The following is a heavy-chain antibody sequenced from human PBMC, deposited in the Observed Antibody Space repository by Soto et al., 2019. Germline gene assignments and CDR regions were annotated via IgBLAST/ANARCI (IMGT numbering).Heavy chain of an antibody. CDR2: IYYSGST. D-gene: IGHD3-10*02. V-gene: IGHV4-31*03. CDR3: AKGLQSPNYDRGDYCGMDF. Sequence: SETLSLTCTVSGGSISSGGYYWSWIRQPPGKGLEWIGYIYYSGSTYYNPSLKSRVTISVDTSKNQFSLKLSSVTAADTAVYYCAKGLQSPNYDRGDYCGMDFWGQGTRVTVSS. CDR1: GGSISSGGYY. J-gene: IGHJ6*02.